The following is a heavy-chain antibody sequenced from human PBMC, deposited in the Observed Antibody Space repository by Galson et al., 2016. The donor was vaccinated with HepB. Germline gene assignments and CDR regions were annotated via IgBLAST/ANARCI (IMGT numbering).Heavy chain of an antibody. D-gene: IGHD1-14*01. CDR3: ARDGNHGYDMDY. CDR1: GFIVSSND. Sequence: SLRLSCAASGFIVSSNDMRWVRQAPEKGLEWVSVLYSGGSTYYADSVKGRFTITRDNSKNTLYLQMNSLRAEDTAIYFCARDGNHGYDMDYWGQGTLVTVSS. CDR2: LYSGGST. J-gene: IGHJ4*02. V-gene: IGHV3-53*01.